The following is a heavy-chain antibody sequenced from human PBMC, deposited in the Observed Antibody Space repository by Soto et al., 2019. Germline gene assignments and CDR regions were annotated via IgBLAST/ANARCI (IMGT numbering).Heavy chain of an antibody. CDR2: IDWDDDK. CDR3: ARVQGVATMGVFDY. D-gene: IGHD5-12*01. V-gene: IGHV2-70*01. Sequence: SGPTLVNPTQTLTLTCTFSGFSLSTSGMCVSWIRQPPGKALEWLALIDWDDDKYYSTSLKTRLTISKDTSKNQVIITMTNMDPVDTATYYCARVQGVATMGVFDYWGQGTLVTVSS. CDR1: GFSLSTSGMC. J-gene: IGHJ4*02.